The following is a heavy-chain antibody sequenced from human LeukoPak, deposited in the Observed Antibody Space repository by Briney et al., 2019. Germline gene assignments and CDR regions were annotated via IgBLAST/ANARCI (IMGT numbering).Heavy chain of an antibody. CDR1: GGSISSGDYY. Sequence: SETLSLTCTVSGGSISSGDYYWSWIRQPPGKGLEWIGYIYYSGSTYYNPSLESRVTISVDTSKNQFSLKLSSVTAADTAVYYCARDHFSGPRELPDAFDIWGQGTMVTVSS. CDR2: IYYSGST. D-gene: IGHD1-26*01. V-gene: IGHV4-30-4*01. CDR3: ARDHFSGPRELPDAFDI. J-gene: IGHJ3*02.